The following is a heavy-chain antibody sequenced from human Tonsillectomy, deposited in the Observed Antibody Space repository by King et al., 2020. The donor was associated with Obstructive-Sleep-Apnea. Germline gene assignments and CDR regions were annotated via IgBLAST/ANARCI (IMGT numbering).Heavy chain of an antibody. J-gene: IGHJ4*02. D-gene: IGHD5-18*01. Sequence: VQLQESVPGLVKPSETLSLTCTVSGGSVSSGSYSWSCIRQPPGKGLEWMGYIYASGGTNYNPPLKSRVTISVYTPKNQFSLTLSSVTAADTAVYYCAKVGYSYGPSFDYWGQGTLVTVSS. CDR1: GGSVSSGSYS. V-gene: IGHV4-61*01. CDR2: IYASGGT. CDR3: AKVGYSYGPSFDY.